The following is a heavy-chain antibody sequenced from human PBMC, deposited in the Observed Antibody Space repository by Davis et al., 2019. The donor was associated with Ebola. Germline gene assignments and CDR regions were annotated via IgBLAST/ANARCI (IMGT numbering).Heavy chain of an antibody. CDR1: GFTFSSYA. CDR2: ISYDGSNK. Sequence: GESLKISCAASGFTFSSYAMHWVRQAPGKGLEWVAVISYDGSNKYYADSVKGRFTISRDNSKNTLYLQMNSLRAEDTAVYYCAREYGYGMDVWGQGTTVTVSS. D-gene: IGHD4-17*01. CDR3: AREYGYGMDV. J-gene: IGHJ6*02. V-gene: IGHV3-30-3*01.